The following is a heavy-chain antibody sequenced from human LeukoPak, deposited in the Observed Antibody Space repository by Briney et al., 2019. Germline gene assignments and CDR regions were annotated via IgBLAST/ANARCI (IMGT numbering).Heavy chain of an antibody. Sequence: SETLSLTCTVSGGSISSYYWSWIRQPAGKGLEWIGRIYTSGSTNYNPSLKSRVTMSVDTSKNQFSLRLSSVTAADAAVYYCARVRKDDYDLWSGYSYYMDVWGKGTTVTVSS. CDR3: ARVRKDDYDLWSGYSYYMDV. J-gene: IGHJ6*03. CDR1: GGSISSYY. V-gene: IGHV4-4*07. D-gene: IGHD3-3*01. CDR2: IYTSGST.